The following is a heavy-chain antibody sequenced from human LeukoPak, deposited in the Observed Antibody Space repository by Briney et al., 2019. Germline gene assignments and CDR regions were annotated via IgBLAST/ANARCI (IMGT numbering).Heavy chain of an antibody. CDR1: GYSFTSYW. J-gene: IGHJ5*02. CDR3: ARLPYCGGDCYPNWFDP. V-gene: IGHV5-51*01. D-gene: IGHD2-21*02. CDR2: IYLGDSDT. Sequence: GESLKISCKGSGYSFTSYWIGWVRQMPGKGLECMGVIYLGDSDTRYSPSFQGQVTISADKSISAAYLQWSSLKASDTAMYYCARLPYCGGDCYPNWFDPWGQGTLVTVSS.